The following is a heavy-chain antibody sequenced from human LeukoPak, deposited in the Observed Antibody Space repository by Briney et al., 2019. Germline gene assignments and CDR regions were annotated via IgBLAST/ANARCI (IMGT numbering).Heavy chain of an antibody. CDR3: VREREGLTLN. Sequence: GGSLRLSCAASGFVFSSYAVSWVRQAPGKGLEWVSAISGSGGNTYYAEPVKGRFTISRDNSQNTVHLQMNSLRADDTALYHCVREREGLTLNWGQGTLVTVSS. CDR1: GFVFSSYA. J-gene: IGHJ4*02. D-gene: IGHD3-16*01. V-gene: IGHV3-23*01. CDR2: ISGSGGNT.